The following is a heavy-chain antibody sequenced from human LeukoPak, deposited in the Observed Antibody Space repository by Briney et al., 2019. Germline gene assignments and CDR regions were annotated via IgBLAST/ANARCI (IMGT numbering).Heavy chain of an antibody. Sequence: SETLSLTCAVYGGSFSNYYWSWIRQPPGKGLEWIGEINHSGSTNYNPSLKSRVTMSVDTSKNQFSLKLSSVTAADTAVYYCARDRYYDSSGFDYWGQGTLVTVSS. CDR1: GGSFSNYY. V-gene: IGHV4-34*01. CDR2: INHSGST. CDR3: ARDRYYDSSGFDY. D-gene: IGHD3-22*01. J-gene: IGHJ4*02.